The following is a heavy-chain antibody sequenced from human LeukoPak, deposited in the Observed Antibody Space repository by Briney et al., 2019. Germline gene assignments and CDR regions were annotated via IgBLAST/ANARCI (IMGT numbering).Heavy chain of an antibody. D-gene: IGHD3-9*01. V-gene: IGHV1-69*13. CDR3: AREGYFDWFTYYFDY. Sequence: SVKVSCKASGGTFSSYAISWVRQAPGQGLEWMGGIIPIFGTANYAQKFQGRVTITADESTSTAYMELSSLRSEDTAVYYCAREGYFDWFTYYFDYWGQGTLVTVSS. J-gene: IGHJ4*02. CDR1: GGTFSSYA. CDR2: IIPIFGTA.